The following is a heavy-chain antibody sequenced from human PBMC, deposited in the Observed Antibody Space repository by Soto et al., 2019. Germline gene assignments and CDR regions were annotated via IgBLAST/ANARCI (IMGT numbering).Heavy chain of an antibody. V-gene: IGHV3-21*01. CDR2: ISSSSSYI. CDR1: GFTFSSYS. D-gene: IGHD1-26*01. Sequence: PGGSLRLSCAASGFTFSSYSMNWVRQAPGKGLEWVSSISSSSSYIYYADSVKGRFTISRDNAKNSLYLQMNSLRAEDTAVYYCASYGKGVGPSADAFDIWGQGTMVTVSS. CDR3: ASYGKGVGPSADAFDI. J-gene: IGHJ3*02.